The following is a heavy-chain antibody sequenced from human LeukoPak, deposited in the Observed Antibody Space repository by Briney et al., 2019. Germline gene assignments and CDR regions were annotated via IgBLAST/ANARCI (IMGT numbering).Heavy chain of an antibody. CDR2: IYYSGYT. CDR1: GGSISSYY. Sequence: PSETLSLTCTVSGGSISSYYWSWIRQPPGKGLEWIGDIYYSGYTNYNPSLKSRVTISVDTSKNQFSLKLRSVTAADTAVYYCARETSQKGAHYMDVWGKGTTVTISS. CDR3: ARETSQKGAHYMDV. J-gene: IGHJ6*03. D-gene: IGHD3-16*01. V-gene: IGHV4-59*01.